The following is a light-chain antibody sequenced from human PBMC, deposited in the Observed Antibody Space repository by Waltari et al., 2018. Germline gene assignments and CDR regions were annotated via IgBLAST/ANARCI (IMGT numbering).Light chain of an antibody. CDR2: DVS. CDR3: SSYISSSTLEL. Sequence: QSALTQPASVSGSPGQSITISCTGTSSDVGTSNYVPWYQQHPCKAPKLMIFDVSIPPSGVSNRFSGSKSGNTASLTISGLQAEDEADYYCSSYISSSTLELFGGGTSLTVL. J-gene: IGLJ2*01. CDR1: SSDVGTSNY. V-gene: IGLV2-14*03.